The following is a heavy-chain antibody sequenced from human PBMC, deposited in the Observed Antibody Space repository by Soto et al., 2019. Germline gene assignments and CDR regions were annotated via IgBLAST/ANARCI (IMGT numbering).Heavy chain of an antibody. CDR3: ARDKAIAVLDCDFWCGYPKDFDY. CDR2: ISSSSSYI. J-gene: IGHJ4*02. Sequence: EVQLVESGGGLVKPGGSLRLSCAASGFTFSSYSMNWVRQAPGKGLEWVSSISSSSSYIYYADSVKGRFTISRDNAKNLLYLQMNRRRAEDTALYYCARDKAIAVLDCDFWCGYPKDFDYWGQGTMVTVSS. D-gene: IGHD3-3*01. V-gene: IGHV3-21*01. CDR1: GFTFSSYS.